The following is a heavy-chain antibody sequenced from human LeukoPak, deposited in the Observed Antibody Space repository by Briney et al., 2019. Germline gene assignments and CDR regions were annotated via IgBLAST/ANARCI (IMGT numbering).Heavy chain of an antibody. D-gene: IGHD2-2*01. J-gene: IGHJ4*02. Sequence: GASVKVSCKASGYTFTDHYMHWVQQAPGKGLEWMGRVDPEDGETIYAEKFQGRVTITADTSTDTAYMELSSLRSEDTAVYYCAAYQRFEMLDYWGQGTLVTVSS. CDR2: VDPEDGET. CDR3: AAYQRFEMLDY. V-gene: IGHV1-69-2*01. CDR1: GYTFTDHY.